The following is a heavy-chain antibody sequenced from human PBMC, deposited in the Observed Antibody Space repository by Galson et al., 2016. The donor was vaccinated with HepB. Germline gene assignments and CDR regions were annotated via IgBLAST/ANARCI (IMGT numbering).Heavy chain of an antibody. J-gene: IGHJ6*02. V-gene: IGHV6-1*01. CDR2: TYYRSKWYT. Sequence: CAISGDSVSSSTSAWNWIRQSPSRGLEWLGRTYYRSKWYTDYAVSVKSRITIYPDTSKNQFSLQLDSVTPEDTAVYYCARENPPPDDYVWGTYRYNYYYGIDVWGQGTTVTVSS. D-gene: IGHD3-16*02. CDR3: ARENPPPDDYVWGTYRYNYYYGIDV. CDR1: GDSVSSSTSA.